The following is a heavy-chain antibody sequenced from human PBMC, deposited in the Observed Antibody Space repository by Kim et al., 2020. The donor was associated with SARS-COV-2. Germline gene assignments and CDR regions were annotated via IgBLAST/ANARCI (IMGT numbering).Heavy chain of an antibody. D-gene: IGHD3-9*01. Sequence: GGSLRLSCAASGFTFSDYYMSWIRPAPGKGLEWVSYISSSGSTIYYADSVKGRFTISRDNAKNSLYLQINSLRAEDTAVYYCARPHYYDILTGYTHYYFDYWGQGTLVTVSS. V-gene: IGHV3-11*01. J-gene: IGHJ4*02. CDR1: GFTFSDYY. CDR3: ARPHYYDILTGYTHYYFDY. CDR2: ISSSGSTI.